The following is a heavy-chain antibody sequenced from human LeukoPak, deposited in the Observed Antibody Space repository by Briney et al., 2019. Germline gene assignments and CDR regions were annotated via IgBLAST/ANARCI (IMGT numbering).Heavy chain of an antibody. D-gene: IGHD3-10*01. CDR3: ARHTENGSGSYGTYYYYYMDV. J-gene: IGHJ6*03. V-gene: IGHV4-39*01. Sequence: SETLSLTCTVSGASISSSSYYWGWIRQPPGKGLEWIGSIYYSGSTYYNPSLKSRVTISGDTSKNQFSLKLSSVTAADTAVYYCARHTENGSGSYGTYYYYYMDVWGKGTTVTVSS. CDR1: GASISSSSYY. CDR2: IYYSGST.